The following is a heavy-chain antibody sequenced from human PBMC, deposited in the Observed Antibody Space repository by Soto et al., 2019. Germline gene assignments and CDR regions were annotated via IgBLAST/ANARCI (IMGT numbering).Heavy chain of an antibody. CDR1: GFTVSSNY. CDR2: IYSGGST. Sequence: PGGSLRLSCAASGFTVSSNYMSWVRQAPGKGLEWVSVIYSGGSTYYADSVKGRFTISRDNSKNTLYLQMNSLRAEDTAVYYCARDLGGNSIYYYYGMDGWGQGTTVTVSS. D-gene: IGHD2-21*02. CDR3: ARDLGGNSIYYYYGMDG. J-gene: IGHJ6*02. V-gene: IGHV3-53*01.